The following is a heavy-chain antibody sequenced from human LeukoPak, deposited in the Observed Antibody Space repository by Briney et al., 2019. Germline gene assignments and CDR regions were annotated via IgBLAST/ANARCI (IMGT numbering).Heavy chain of an antibody. Sequence: GGSLRLSCAASGFTFSSYSMYWVRQAPGKGLEWVSSISSSSSYIYYADSVKGRFTISRDNAKNSLYLQMNSLRAEDTAVYYCARAITMIVVVITKGNDAFDIWGQGTMVTVSS. CDR2: ISSSSSYI. D-gene: IGHD3-22*01. J-gene: IGHJ3*02. V-gene: IGHV3-21*01. CDR3: ARAITMIVVVITKGNDAFDI. CDR1: GFTFSSYS.